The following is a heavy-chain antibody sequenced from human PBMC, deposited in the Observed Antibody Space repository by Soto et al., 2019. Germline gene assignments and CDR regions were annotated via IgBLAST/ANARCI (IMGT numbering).Heavy chain of an antibody. V-gene: IGHV3-74*01. CDR2: ITRDGSST. J-gene: IGHJ4*02. Sequence: EVQLVESGGGLVQPGGSLRLSCAASGFSLSDYWMHWVRQAPGEGLVWLSRITRDGSSTNYADSVKGRFTISRDNAKNTLYLQVNSLRGEDTAVYYCARGANGYYYFDHWGQGTLVTVSS. CDR1: GFSLSDYW. CDR3: ARGANGYYYFDH. D-gene: IGHD5-18*01.